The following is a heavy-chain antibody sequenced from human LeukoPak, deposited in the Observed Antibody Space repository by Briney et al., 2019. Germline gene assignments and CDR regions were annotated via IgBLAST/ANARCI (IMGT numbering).Heavy chain of an antibody. V-gene: IGHV3-33*01. D-gene: IGHD3-16*01. Sequence: PGRSLRLSCAASGFTFGTYGMHWVRQAPGKGLEWVAVIWYDGSIKYYADSVKGRFTISRDNSKNTLYLQMNSLRAEDTAVYYCARAVGPFDIWGQGTIVIVSS. CDR1: GFTFGTYG. CDR2: IWYDGSIK. J-gene: IGHJ3*02. CDR3: ARAVGPFDI.